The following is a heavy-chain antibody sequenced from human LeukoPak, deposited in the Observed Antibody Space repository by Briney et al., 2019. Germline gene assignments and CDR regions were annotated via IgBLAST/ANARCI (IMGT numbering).Heavy chain of an antibody. CDR2: IYHSGST. V-gene: IGHV4-38-2*02. CDR1: GYSISSGYY. D-gene: IGHD2-15*01. J-gene: IGHJ6*03. CDR3: ARESCRGAMCQPNYYFYYYMDV. Sequence: SETLSLTCTVSGYSISSGYYWGWIRQPPGKGLEWIGSIYHSGSTYYNPPLKSRVTISVDTSKNQFSLKLSSVPAAHTAVYYCARESCRGAMCQPNYYFYYYMDVWGKGTTVTVSS.